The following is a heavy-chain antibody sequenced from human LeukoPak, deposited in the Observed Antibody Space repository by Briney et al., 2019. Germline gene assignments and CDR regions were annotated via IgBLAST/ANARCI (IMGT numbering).Heavy chain of an antibody. V-gene: IGHV1-18*01. CDR2: ISAYNGNT. D-gene: IGHD2-2*01. Sequence: ASVKVSCKASGYTFTSYGISWVRQAPGQGLEWMGWISAYNGNTNYAQKLQGRVTMTTDTSTSTAYMELRSLRSDDTAVYYCARDRGPVPAARAYYMDVWGKGTTVTVSS. J-gene: IGHJ6*03. CDR1: GYTFTSYG. CDR3: ARDRGPVPAARAYYMDV.